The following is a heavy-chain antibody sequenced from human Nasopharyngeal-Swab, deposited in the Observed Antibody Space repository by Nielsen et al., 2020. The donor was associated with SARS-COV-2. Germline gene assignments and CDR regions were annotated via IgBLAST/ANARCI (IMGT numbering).Heavy chain of an antibody. Sequence: GESLKISCVASGFTFNTYALSWVRQAPGKGLEWVSVISGSDYSTKYADSVKGRFTISRDNSKNTLYLQMNSLRAEDTAVYYCARTPDGNYDFWSGYYTAYFDYWGQGTLVTVSS. CDR1: GFTFNTYA. D-gene: IGHD3-3*01. CDR3: ARTPDGNYDFWSGYYTAYFDY. J-gene: IGHJ4*02. V-gene: IGHV3-23*01. CDR2: ISGSDYST.